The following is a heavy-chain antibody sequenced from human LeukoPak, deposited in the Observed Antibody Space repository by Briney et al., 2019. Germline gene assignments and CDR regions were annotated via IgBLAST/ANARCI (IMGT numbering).Heavy chain of an antibody. CDR2: INHSGST. CDR3: ARAASSGWYSPRTRVGFDP. CDR1: GGSFSGYY. Sequence: PSETLSLTCAVYGGSFSGYYWSWIRQPPGKGLEWIGEINHSGSTNYNPSLKSRVTISVDTSKNQFSLKLSSVTAADTAVYYCARAASSGWYSPRTRVGFDPWGQGTLVTVSS. J-gene: IGHJ5*02. V-gene: IGHV4-34*01. D-gene: IGHD6-19*01.